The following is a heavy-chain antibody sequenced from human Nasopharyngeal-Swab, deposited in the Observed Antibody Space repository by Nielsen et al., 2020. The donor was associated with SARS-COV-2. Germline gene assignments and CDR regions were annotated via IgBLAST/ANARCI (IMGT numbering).Heavy chain of an antibody. CDR1: GGSFSGYY. V-gene: IGHV4-34*01. D-gene: IGHD6-6*01. Sequence: LRLSCAVYGGSFSGYYWSWIRQPPGKGLEWIGEINHSGSTNYNPSLKSRVTLSVDTSKNQFSLKLSSVTAADTAVYYCAREYSSSSALLDYWGQGTLVTVSS. CDR2: INHSGST. CDR3: AREYSSSSALLDY. J-gene: IGHJ4*02.